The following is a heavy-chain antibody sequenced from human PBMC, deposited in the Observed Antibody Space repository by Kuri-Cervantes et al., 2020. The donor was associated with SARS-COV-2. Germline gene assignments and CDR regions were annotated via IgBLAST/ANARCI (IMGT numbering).Heavy chain of an antibody. CDR1: GFTFSSYW. D-gene: IGHD1-26*01. V-gene: IGHV3-74*01. J-gene: IGHJ4*02. CDR3: ARLNSGSHDY. Sequence: GESLKISCAASGFTFSSYWMHWVRQVPGKGLVWVSRIKGDGSSPGYADSVKGRFTISRDNAKNSLYLQMNSLRAEDTAVYYCARLNSGSHDYWGQGTLVTVSS. CDR2: IKGDGSSP.